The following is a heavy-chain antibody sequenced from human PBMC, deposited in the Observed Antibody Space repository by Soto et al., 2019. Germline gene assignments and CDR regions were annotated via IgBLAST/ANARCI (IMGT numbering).Heavy chain of an antibody. V-gene: IGHV1-69*13. Sequence: ASVKVSCKASGGTFSSYAISWVRQAPGQGLEWMGGIIPIFGTANYAQKFQGRVTITAGESTSTAYMELSSLRSEDTAVYYCARDSSTVTIYNWFDPWGQGTLVTVSS. J-gene: IGHJ5*02. CDR3: ARDSSTVTIYNWFDP. CDR2: IIPIFGTA. CDR1: GGTFSSYA. D-gene: IGHD4-17*01.